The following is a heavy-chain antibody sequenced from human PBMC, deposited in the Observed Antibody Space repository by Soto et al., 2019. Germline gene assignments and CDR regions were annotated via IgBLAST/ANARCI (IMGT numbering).Heavy chain of an antibody. Sequence: QVQLVESGGGVVQPGRSLRLSCAASGFTFSSYAMHWVRQAPGKGLEWVAVISYEGSNKYHADSVKGRFTISRDNSKNTLYLPMNSLIAVDTAVYYCAREGGLGATVSGYYLDNWGQGPLVTVSS. CDR2: ISYEGSNK. D-gene: IGHD1-26*01. CDR3: AREGGLGATVSGYYLDN. CDR1: GFTFSSYA. V-gene: IGHV3-30-3*01. J-gene: IGHJ4*02.